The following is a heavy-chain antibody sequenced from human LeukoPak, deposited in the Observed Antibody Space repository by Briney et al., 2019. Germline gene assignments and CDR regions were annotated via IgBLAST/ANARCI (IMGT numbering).Heavy chain of an antibody. CDR2: INWNGGST. Sequence: PGGSLRLSCAASGFTFDDYGMSWVRQAPGKGLEWVSGINWNGGSTGYADSVKGRFTISRDNAKNSLYLQMNSLRAEDTALYYCARASFGYCGGGSCYPGYYFDYWGQGTLVTVSS. V-gene: IGHV3-20*04. CDR3: ARASFGYCGGGSCYPGYYFDY. CDR1: GFTFDDYG. D-gene: IGHD2-15*01. J-gene: IGHJ4*02.